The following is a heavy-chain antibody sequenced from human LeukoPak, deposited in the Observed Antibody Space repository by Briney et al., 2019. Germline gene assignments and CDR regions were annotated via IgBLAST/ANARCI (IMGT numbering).Heavy chain of an antibody. V-gene: IGHV3-7*01. J-gene: IGHJ6*02. CDR3: ARQRYYYASGSYYNGLGMDV. CDR2: IKQDGSEK. CDR1: GFTFSRYW. Sequence: GGSLRLSCAASGFTFSRYWMSWVRQAPGKGLEWVANIKQDGSEKYYVDSVKGRFTISRDNAKNSLYLQMNSLRAEDTAVYYCARQRYYYASGSYYNGLGMDVWGQGTTITVSS. D-gene: IGHD3-10*01.